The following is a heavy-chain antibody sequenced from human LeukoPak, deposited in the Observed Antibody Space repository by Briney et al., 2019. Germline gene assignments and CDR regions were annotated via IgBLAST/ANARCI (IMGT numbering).Heavy chain of an antibody. V-gene: IGHV3-21*01. CDR1: GFTFSSYS. J-gene: IGHJ5*02. CDR2: ISSSSSYI. CDR3: ARDGDPNYDILTAPRSWFDP. Sequence: GGSLRLSCAASGFTFSSYSMNWVRQAPGKGLEWVSSISSSSSYIYYADSVKGRFTISRDNAKNSLYLQMNSLRAEDTAVYYCARDGDPNYDILTAPRSWFDPWGQGTLVTVSS. D-gene: IGHD3-9*01.